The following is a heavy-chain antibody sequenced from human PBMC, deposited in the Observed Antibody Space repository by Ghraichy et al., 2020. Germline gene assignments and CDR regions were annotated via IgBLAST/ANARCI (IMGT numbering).Heavy chain of an antibody. CDR1: GFTFSSYA. Sequence: GGSLRLSCSASGFTFSSYAMHWVRQAPGKGLEYVSAISSNGGSTYYADSVKGRFTISRDNSKNTLYLQMSSLRAEDTAVYYCVPVGAVAGTPLFLDYWGQGTLVTVSS. V-gene: IGHV3-64D*06. CDR2: ISSNGGST. D-gene: IGHD6-19*01. J-gene: IGHJ4*02. CDR3: VPVGAVAGTPLFLDY.